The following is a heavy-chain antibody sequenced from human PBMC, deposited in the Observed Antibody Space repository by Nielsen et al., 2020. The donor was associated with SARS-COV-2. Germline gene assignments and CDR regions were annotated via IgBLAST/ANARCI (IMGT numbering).Heavy chain of an antibody. J-gene: IGHJ5*02. CDR3: ARGDSGWLVLGGYWFDP. CDR2: VWNGGTRT. D-gene: IGHD6-19*01. CDR1: GFTFSDFG. Sequence: GESLKISCAASGFTFSDFGMHWVRQAPGKGPEWVATVWNGGTRTLYLDSVEGRFTISRDNAKNSLYLQMNSLRAEDTAVYYCARGDSGWLVLGGYWFDPWGQGTLVTVSS. V-gene: IGHV3-33*01.